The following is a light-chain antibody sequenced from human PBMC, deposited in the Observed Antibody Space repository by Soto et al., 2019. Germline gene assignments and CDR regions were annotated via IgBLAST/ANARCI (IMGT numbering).Light chain of an antibody. CDR2: EVT. CDR1: SSDIGSYDL. J-gene: IGLJ2*01. V-gene: IGLV2-23*02. CDR3: CSFGSSATI. Sequence: QSALTQPASVSGSPGQSITISCNGTSSDIGSYDLLSWYQQHPGKAPKLMIYEVTQRPAGVSDRFSGSKSANTASLTISGLQAEDEADYCCCSFGSSATIFGGGTQLTVL.